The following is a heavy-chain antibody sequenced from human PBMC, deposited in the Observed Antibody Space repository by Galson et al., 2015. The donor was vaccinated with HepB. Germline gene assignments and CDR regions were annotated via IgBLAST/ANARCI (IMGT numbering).Heavy chain of an antibody. Sequence: SLRLSCAASGFTFSIYHMNWVRQAPGKGLEWVSYISSSSTTIYYADSVRGRFIISRDNAKNSLYLQMNSLRAEDTAIYYCARKQLNYYYYGMDVWGQGTTVTVSS. D-gene: IGHD6-13*01. CDR3: ARKQLNYYYYGMDV. J-gene: IGHJ6*02. CDR1: GFTFSIYH. CDR2: ISSSSTTI. V-gene: IGHV3-48*01.